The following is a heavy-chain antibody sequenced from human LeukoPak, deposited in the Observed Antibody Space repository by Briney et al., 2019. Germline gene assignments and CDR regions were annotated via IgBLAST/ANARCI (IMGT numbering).Heavy chain of an antibody. V-gene: IGHV1-2*02. Sequence: ASVKVSCKASGYTFTGYYIHWVRQAPGQGLEWMGWINPNRGGTNYAQKFQGRVTMTRDTSMSTAYMELSRLRSDDTAVYCCARVFGRQLPDYWGQGTLVTVSS. CDR3: ARVFGRQLPDY. CDR2: INPNRGGT. J-gene: IGHJ4*02. CDR1: GYTFTGYY. D-gene: IGHD1-26*01.